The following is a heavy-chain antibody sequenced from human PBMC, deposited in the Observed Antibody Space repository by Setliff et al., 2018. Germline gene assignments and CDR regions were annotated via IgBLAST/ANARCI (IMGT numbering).Heavy chain of an antibody. J-gene: IGHJ6*03. CDR3: AREGIRGYFYYYMDV. V-gene: IGHV3-7*03. CDR1: GLTFSTYW. Sequence: GGSLRLSCAASGLTFSTYWMSWVRQAPGKGLEWVANIDQDGSDKYYADSVQGRFTISRDKNSLYLQMHSLRAEDTAVYYCAREGIRGYFYYYMDVWGKGTTVTVSS. CDR2: IDQDGSDK.